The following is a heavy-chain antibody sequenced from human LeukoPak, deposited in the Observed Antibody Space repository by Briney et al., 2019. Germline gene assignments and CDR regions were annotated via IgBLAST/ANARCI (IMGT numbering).Heavy chain of an antibody. CDR3: ARDYLSNLNWFDP. J-gene: IGHJ5*02. CDR2: IYYSGST. CDR1: GGSISSGDYY. Sequence: SQTLSLTCTVSGGSISSGDYYWSWIRQPPGKGLEWIGYIYYSGSTYYNPSLKSRVTISVDTSKNQFSLKLSSVTAADTAVYYCARDYLSNLNWFDPWGQGTLVTVSS. D-gene: IGHD4-11*01. V-gene: IGHV4-30-4*08.